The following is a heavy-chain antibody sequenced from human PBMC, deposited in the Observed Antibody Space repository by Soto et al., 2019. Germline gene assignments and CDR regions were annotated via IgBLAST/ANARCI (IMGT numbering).Heavy chain of an antibody. V-gene: IGHV3-30-3*02. Sequence: GSLRRSCAASVFTCSSYAMHWVRQAPGKGLEWVAVISYDGSNKYYADSVKGRFTISRDNSKNTLYLQMNSLRAEDTAVYYCAKTAQFMGYAQGWGQGTLVTVSS. CDR1: VFTCSSYA. CDR2: ISYDGSNK. J-gene: IGHJ4*02. D-gene: IGHD2-8*01. CDR3: AKTAQFMGYAQG.